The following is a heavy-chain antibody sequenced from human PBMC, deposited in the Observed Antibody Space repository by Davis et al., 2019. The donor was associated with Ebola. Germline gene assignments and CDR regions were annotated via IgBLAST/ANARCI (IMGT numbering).Heavy chain of an antibody. CDR3: AREGYTGYVRISGSYYADY. D-gene: IGHD5-12*01. Sequence: GGSLRLSCTASGFTFSTYSLNCVRQAPGKGLEWVSYISSTSRTIYYADSVKGRFTISRDNAKNSVYLQLNSLTDEDTAVYYCAREGYTGYVRISGSYYADYWGQGTLVTVSS. CDR1: GFTFSTYS. CDR2: ISSTSRTI. J-gene: IGHJ4*02. V-gene: IGHV3-48*02.